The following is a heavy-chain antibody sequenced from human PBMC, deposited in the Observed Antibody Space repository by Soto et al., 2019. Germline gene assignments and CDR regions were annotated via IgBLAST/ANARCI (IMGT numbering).Heavy chain of an antibody. CDR1: GVTFSSYA. CDR2: IIPIFGTA. J-gene: IGHJ4*02. V-gene: IGHV1-69*13. Sequence: GASVKVSCKASGVTFSSYAISWVRQAPGQGLEWMGGIIPIFGTANYAQKFQGRVTITADESTSTAYMELSSLRSEDTAVYYCARSSTVVTPYYFDYWGQGTLVTVSS. D-gene: IGHD4-17*01. CDR3: ARSSTVVTPYYFDY.